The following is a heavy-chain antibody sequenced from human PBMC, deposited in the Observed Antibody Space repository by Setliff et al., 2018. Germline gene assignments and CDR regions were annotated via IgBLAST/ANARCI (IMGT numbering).Heavy chain of an antibody. CDR1: GGTFGNHG. J-gene: IGHJ6*02. CDR3: ASPDYQYYYYYGMDV. Sequence: ASVKVSCKASGGTFGNHGISWVRQAPGQGLEWMGGIIPILAITNYAQKFQGRVTITAEESTTTASMELTSLRSEDTAVYYCASPDYQYYYYYGMDVWGQGTTVTVSS. D-gene: IGHD3-16*01. CDR2: IIPILAIT. V-gene: IGHV1-69*10.